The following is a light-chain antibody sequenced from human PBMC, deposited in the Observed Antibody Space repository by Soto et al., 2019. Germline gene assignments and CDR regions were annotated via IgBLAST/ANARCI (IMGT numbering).Light chain of an antibody. CDR2: AAS. J-gene: IGKJ4*01. CDR3: QQSYATPLT. CDR1: QSISNY. V-gene: IGKV1-39*01. Sequence: DIPMTQSPSSLFASVGDRVTITCRASQSISNYLSWYQQRPGKAPNLLIYAASSLQSGVPSRFSGSGSGTDFSLTISSLQPEDYATYYCQQSYATPLTFGGGTKVEIK.